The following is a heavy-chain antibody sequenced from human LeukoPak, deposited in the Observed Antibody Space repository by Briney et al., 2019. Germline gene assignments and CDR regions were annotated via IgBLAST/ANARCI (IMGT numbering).Heavy chain of an antibody. V-gene: IGHV1-18*04. J-gene: IGHJ4*02. D-gene: IGHD3-10*01. CDR2: ISAYNGNT. CDR3: ARDQRVMVRGVITTIDY. CDR1: GYTFTSYG. Sequence: ASVKVSCKASGYTFTSYGIGWVRQAPGQGLEWMGWISAYNGNTNYAQKLQGRVTMTTDTSTSTAYMELRSLRSDDTAVYYCARDQRVMVRGVITTIDYWGQGTLVTVSS.